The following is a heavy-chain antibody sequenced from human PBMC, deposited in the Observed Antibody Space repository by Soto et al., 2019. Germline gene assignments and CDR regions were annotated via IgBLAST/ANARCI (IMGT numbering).Heavy chain of an antibody. J-gene: IGHJ4*02. CDR3: AREGDSYYYGSGSAEFDY. Sequence: EVQLVESGGGLVQPRGSLRLSCAASGFTFSSYWMSWVRQAPGKGLEWVANIKQDGSEKYYVDSVKGRFTISRDNAKNSLYLQMNSLRAEDTAVYYCAREGDSYYYGSGSAEFDYWGQGTLVTVSS. V-gene: IGHV3-7*01. D-gene: IGHD3-10*01. CDR1: GFTFSSYW. CDR2: IKQDGSEK.